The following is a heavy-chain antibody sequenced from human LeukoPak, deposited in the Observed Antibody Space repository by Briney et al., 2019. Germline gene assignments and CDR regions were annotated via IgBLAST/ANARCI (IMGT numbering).Heavy chain of an antibody. V-gene: IGHV4-31*03. CDR1: GGSISSGGYY. CDR2: IYYSGST. CDR3: SRESGAFCPFGY. D-gene: IGHD1-26*01. Sequence: SETLSLTCTVSGGSISSGGYYWSWIRQHPGKGLEWIGYIYYSGSTYYNPSLKSRVTISVDTSKNQLSLNLTSVTAADTAIYYCSRESGAFCPFGYWGQGTLVIVPS. J-gene: IGHJ4*02.